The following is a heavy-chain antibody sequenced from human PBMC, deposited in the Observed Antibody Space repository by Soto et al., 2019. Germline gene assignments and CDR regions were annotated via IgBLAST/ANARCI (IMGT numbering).Heavy chain of an antibody. CDR2: IYYSGST. CDR1: DFSISSYY. D-gene: IGHD6-19*01. J-gene: IGHJ6*02. V-gene: IGHV4-59*01. Sequence: SETKSLTSTFADFSISSYYLSWLRQPPGKGLEWIGYIYYSGSTNYNPSLKSRVTISVDTSKNQFSLKLSSVTAADTAVYYCERAPSGWYRVSGMDVWGQGTTVTVSS. CDR3: ERAPSGWYRVSGMDV.